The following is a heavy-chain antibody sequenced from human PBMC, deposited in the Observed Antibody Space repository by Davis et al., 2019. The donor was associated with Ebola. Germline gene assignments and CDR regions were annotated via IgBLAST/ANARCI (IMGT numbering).Heavy chain of an antibody. CDR3: ARLRTQYYYYYGMDV. Sequence: KVSCKASGYTFTSYWISWVRQMPGKGLEWMGRIDPSDSYTNYSPSFQGQVTISADKSISTAYLQWSSLKASDTAMYYCARLRTQYYYYYGMDVWGQGTTVTVSS. D-gene: IGHD1-7*01. CDR1: GYTFTSYW. CDR2: IDPSDSYT. J-gene: IGHJ6*02. V-gene: IGHV5-10-1*04.